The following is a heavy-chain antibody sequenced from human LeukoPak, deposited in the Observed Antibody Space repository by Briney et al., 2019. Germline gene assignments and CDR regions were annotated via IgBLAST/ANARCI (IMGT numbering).Heavy chain of an antibody. CDR3: ARGVGAFDI. Sequence: ASVKVSCKASGYSFTGYYIYWVRQAPGQGLEWMGLINPNSGDINYAQKFQGWVTMTRDTSISTAYMELSRLRSDDTAVYYCARGVGAFDIWGQGTMVTVSS. J-gene: IGHJ3*02. CDR1: GYSFTGYY. CDR2: INPNSGDI. D-gene: IGHD3-10*01. V-gene: IGHV1-2*04.